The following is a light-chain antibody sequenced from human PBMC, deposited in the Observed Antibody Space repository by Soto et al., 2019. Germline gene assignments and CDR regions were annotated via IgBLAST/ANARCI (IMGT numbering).Light chain of an antibody. CDR2: GAS. J-gene: IGKJ1*01. CDR1: QSISKY. Sequence: DIQMTQSPSSLSASVGDSVTITCRASQSISKYLHWYQQKSGEAARLLIYGASTLHSSVLSRLSAGGAGVYFYPTITRLQPEDFSTYYCQQTYSTPVTFGEGTEVEVK. CDR3: QQTYSTPVT. V-gene: IGKV1-39*01.